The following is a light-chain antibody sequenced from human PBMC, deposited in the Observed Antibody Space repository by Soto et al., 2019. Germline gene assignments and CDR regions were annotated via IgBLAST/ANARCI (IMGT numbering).Light chain of an antibody. Sequence: EIVMTQSPATLSVSPGERATLSCRASQSVSSNLAWYQQKPGQAPRLLIYGASTRATGIPARFSGSGSGTEFTLTISSLQSEDFATYYCQQLERYPSTFGGGTKVDIK. CDR2: GAS. J-gene: IGKJ4*01. V-gene: IGKV3-15*01. CDR3: QQLERYPST. CDR1: QSVSSN.